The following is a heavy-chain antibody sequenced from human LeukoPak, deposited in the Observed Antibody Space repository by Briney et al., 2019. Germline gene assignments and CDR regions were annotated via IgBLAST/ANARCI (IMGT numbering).Heavy chain of an antibody. Sequence: GGSLRLSCAASGFTFSSYWMSWVRQAPGKGLEWAANIKQDGSEKYYVDSVKGRFTISRDNAKNSLYLQMNSLRAEDTAVYYCARVYFGSSYDYWGQGTLVTVSS. V-gene: IGHV3-7*01. CDR1: GFTFSSYW. J-gene: IGHJ4*02. D-gene: IGHD6-13*01. CDR2: IKQDGSEK. CDR3: ARVYFGSSYDY.